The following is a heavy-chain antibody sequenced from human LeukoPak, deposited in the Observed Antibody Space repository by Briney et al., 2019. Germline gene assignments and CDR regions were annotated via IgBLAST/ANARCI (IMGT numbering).Heavy chain of an antibody. J-gene: IGHJ4*02. CDR2: ISYDGSNQ. Sequence: GGSLRLSCAASGFIFSSYGMYWVRQAPGKGLEWVGIISYDGSNQFYADSVKGRFNISRDNSKNTLYLQMNNLRPEDTAVYYCAKDVEGWGQGTLVTVSA. V-gene: IGHV3-30*18. CDR3: AKDVEG. CDR1: GFIFSSYG.